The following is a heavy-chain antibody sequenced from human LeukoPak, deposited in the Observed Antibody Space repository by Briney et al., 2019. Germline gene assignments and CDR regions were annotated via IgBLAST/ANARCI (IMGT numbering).Heavy chain of an antibody. J-gene: IGHJ2*01. CDR1: GGSISSYY. D-gene: IGHD2-15*01. Sequence: SETLSLTCTVSGGSISSYYWSWIRQPPGKGLEWIGYIYYSGSTNYNPSLKSRVTISVDTSKNQFSLKLSSVTAADTAVYYCARNLSGGAWYFDLWGRGTLVTVSS. CDR3: ARNLSGGAWYFDL. V-gene: IGHV4-59*01. CDR2: IYYSGST.